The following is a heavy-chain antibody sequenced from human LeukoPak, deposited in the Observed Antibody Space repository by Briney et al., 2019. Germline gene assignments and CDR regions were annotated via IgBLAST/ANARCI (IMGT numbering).Heavy chain of an antibody. J-gene: IGHJ4*02. CDR3: ARVGSRGYTFGLRGNHGFDN. Sequence: PSETLSLTCTVSDDSISDYYRGWIRQPPGKGLEWIGYFYYRGSTDYNPSLKSRVTISVDMSKNQFSLKLSSVTAADTAVYYCARVGSRGYTFGLRGNHGFDNWGQGTLVTVSS. V-gene: IGHV4-59*01. CDR2: FYYRGST. D-gene: IGHD5-18*01. CDR1: DDSISDYY.